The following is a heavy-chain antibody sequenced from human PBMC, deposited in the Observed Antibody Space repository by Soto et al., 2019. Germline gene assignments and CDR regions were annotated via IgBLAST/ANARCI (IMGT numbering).Heavy chain of an antibody. CDR2: VSYSGST. J-gene: IGHJ4*02. V-gene: IGHV4-59*01. D-gene: IGHD1-7*01. CDR3: ARNAWSTTFNRNYDYFDY. Sequence: SETLSLTCTVSADSIRSSYWSWIRQSPGRALEWIGYVSYSGSTNYNPSLKSRVAMSVDTSKNQVSLRLSSVTSADTAMYYCARNAWSTTFNRNYDYFDYWGQGTLVTVSS. CDR1: ADSIRSSY.